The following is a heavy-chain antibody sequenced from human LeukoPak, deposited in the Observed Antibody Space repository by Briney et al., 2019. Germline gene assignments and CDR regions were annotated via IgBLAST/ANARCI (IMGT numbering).Heavy chain of an antibody. D-gene: IGHD3-3*01. CDR2: ISSSGSTI. V-gene: IGHV3-48*03. Sequence: QPGGSLRLSCAASGFTFSSYEMNWVCQAPGKGLEWVSYISSSGSTIYYADSVKGRFTISRDNAKNSLYLQMNSLRAEDTAVYYCARDYLTYFGVVIKYFDYWGQGTLVTVSS. CDR1: GFTFSSYE. CDR3: ARDYLTYFGVVIKYFDY. J-gene: IGHJ4*02.